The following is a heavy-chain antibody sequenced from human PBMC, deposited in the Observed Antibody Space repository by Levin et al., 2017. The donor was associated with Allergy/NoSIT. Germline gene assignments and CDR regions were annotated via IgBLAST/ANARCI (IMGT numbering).Heavy chain of an antibody. D-gene: IGHD4-23*01. CDR2: IYPGDSDT. CDR3: ARSELPDYGGNLDPYYFDY. J-gene: IGHJ4*02. V-gene: IGHV5-51*01. CDR1: GYSFTSYW. Sequence: LGESLKISCKGSGYSFTSYWIGWVRQMPGKGLEWMGIIYPGDSDTRYSPSFQGQVTISADKSISTAYLQWSSLKASDTAMYYCARSELPDYGGNLDPYYFDYWGQGTLVTVSS.